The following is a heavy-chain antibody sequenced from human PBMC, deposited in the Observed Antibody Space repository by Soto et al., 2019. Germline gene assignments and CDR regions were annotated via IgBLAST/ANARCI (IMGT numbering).Heavy chain of an antibody. D-gene: IGHD6-19*01. J-gene: IGHJ3*01. CDR2: INKDGTTT. CDR3: ARGLGSSGWYSEWDDLDL. CDR1: GFPFTSCW. V-gene: IGHV3-74*03. Sequence: GGSLRLSCAASGFPFTSCWMHWGLQAPWKGPVWVSRINKDGTTTAYADSVKGRFTISRDNAKNSLYLQMNSLRAEDTAVYYCARGLGSSGWYSEWDDLDLWGQGTMVNVPS.